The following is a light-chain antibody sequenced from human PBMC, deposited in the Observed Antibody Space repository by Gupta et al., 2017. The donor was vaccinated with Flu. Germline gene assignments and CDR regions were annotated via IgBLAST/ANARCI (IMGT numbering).Light chain of an antibody. CDR3: SSYTSRNNLV. Sequence: QSALTQPASVSGSPGQSISISCPGTSSDVGGDKFVSWYQQHPGKAPKLLIYEVSNRPSGVADRFSGSKAGNTASLTISERQEEDDADYYGSSYTSRNNLVFGGGTKVTVL. V-gene: IGLV2-14*01. CDR1: SSDVGGDKF. CDR2: EVS. J-gene: IGLJ3*02.